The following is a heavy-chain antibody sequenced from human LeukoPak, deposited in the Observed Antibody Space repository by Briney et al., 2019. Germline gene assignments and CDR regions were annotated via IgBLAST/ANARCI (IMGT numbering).Heavy chain of an antibody. D-gene: IGHD5-12*01. CDR2: MNPNSGNT. CDR3: ARGRDSGYDYYFDY. Sequence: ASVKVSCKASGYTFTSYDINWVRQATGQGLEWMGWMNPNSGNTGYAQKFQGRVTITRNTSISKAYMELSSLRSEDTAVYYCARGRDSGYDYYFDYWGQGTLVTVSS. J-gene: IGHJ4*02. V-gene: IGHV1-8*03. CDR1: GYTFTSYD.